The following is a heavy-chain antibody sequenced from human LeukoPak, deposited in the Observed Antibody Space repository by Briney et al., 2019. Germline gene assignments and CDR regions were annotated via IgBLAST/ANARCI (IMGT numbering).Heavy chain of an antibody. CDR3: ARPVRYILTGYYKRGYYFDY. J-gene: IGHJ4*02. V-gene: IGHV4-61*02. CDR2: IYTSGST. CDR1: GNSISSGDYY. D-gene: IGHD3-9*01. Sequence: SQTLSLTCTVSGNSISSGDYYWSWIRQPAGKGLEWIGRIYTSGSTTYNPSLKSRVTISGDTSENQFSLRLSSVTAADTAVYYCARPVRYILTGYYKRGYYFDYWGQGTLVTVSS.